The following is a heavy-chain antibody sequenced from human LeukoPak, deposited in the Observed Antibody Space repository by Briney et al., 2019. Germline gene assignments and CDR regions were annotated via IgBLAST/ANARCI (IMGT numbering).Heavy chain of an antibody. CDR2: ICGSGGST. CDR3: AKGSGDSTGYYYAYYYYYMDV. V-gene: IGHV3-23*01. Sequence: GGSLRLSSAASGFTFTKYAMEWVRQAPEKGLERVSGICGSGGSTYYAHSVKGLFTISRDTSKNTLDLQMNSLRAEDTAVYYCAKGSGDSTGYYYAYYYYYMDVWGKGTTVSVS. D-gene: IGHD3-22*01. J-gene: IGHJ6*03. CDR1: GFTFTKYA.